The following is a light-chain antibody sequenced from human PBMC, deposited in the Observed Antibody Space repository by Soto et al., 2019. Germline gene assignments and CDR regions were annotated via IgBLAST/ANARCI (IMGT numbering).Light chain of an antibody. CDR1: WSNIGNNA. CDR2: YDD. V-gene: IGLV1-36*01. J-gene: IGLJ2*01. Sequence: QSVLTQPPSVSGAPRQRVTISCSGSWSNIGNNAVSWFQQLPGKAPKLLIYYDDLLASGVSDRFSGSKSGTSASLAISGLQSEDEADYYCAVWDDSLNGRIFGGGTKLTVL. CDR3: AVWDDSLNGRI.